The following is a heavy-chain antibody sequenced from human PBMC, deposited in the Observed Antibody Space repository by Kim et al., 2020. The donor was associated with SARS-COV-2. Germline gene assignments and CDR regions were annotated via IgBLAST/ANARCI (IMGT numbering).Heavy chain of an antibody. CDR2: ISYGGSHK. D-gene: IGHD6-13*01. CDR3: AKVTRDSSYYDHYYGMDV. Sequence: GGSLRLSCAASGITFSAFSMHWVRQAPGKGLEWVALISYGGSHKDYSDSVKGRFTISRDNSKNMLFLEMNSLRAEDTAVYYCAKVTRDSSYYDHYYGMDVWGQGTTVTVSS. CDR1: GITFSAFS. V-gene: IGHV3-33*06. J-gene: IGHJ6*02.